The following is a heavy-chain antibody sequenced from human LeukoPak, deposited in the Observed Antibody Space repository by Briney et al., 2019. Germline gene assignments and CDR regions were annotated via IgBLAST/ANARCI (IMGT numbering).Heavy chain of an antibody. J-gene: IGHJ4*02. CDR2: ISYDGSNK. Sequence: GSLILSCAASGFTFSSYGMHWVRQAPGKGLEWVAVISYDGSNKYYADSVKGRFTISRDNSKNTLYLQMNSLRAEDTAVYYCAKEQEVLRYFDWSLSFDYWGQGTLVTVSS. CDR3: AKEQEVLRYFDWSLSFDY. V-gene: IGHV3-30*18. CDR1: GFTFSSYG. D-gene: IGHD3-9*01.